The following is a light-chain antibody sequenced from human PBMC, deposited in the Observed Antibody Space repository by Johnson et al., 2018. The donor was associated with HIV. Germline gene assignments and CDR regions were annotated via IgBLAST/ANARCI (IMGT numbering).Light chain of an antibody. CDR1: ISNIESYF. V-gene: IGLV1-51*02. CDR2: EDN. CDR3: GIWDASLSPLYV. Sequence: QSVLTQPPSVSAAQGQRVNISCSGNISNIESYFVSWYQQLPGAAPTLLIYEDNKRPSGIPDRFSGSKSGATATLGITGLQTGDEADYYCGIWDASLSPLYVFGSGTTITVL. J-gene: IGLJ1*01.